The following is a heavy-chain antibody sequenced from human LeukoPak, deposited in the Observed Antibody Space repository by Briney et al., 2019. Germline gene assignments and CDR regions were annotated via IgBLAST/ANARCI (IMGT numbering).Heavy chain of an antibody. V-gene: IGHV4-34*01. J-gene: IGHJ4*02. Sequence: SGTLSLTCAVYGGSFSGYYWSWIRQPPGKGLEWIGEINHSGSTNYNPSLKSRVTISVDTSKNQFSLKLSSVTAADTAVYYCARRREGGYNRPNQPVFDYWGQGTLVTVSS. D-gene: IGHD5-24*01. CDR2: INHSGST. CDR1: GGSFSGYY. CDR3: ARRREGGYNRPNQPVFDY.